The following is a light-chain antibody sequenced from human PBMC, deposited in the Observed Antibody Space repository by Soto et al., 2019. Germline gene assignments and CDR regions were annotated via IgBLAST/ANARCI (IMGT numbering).Light chain of an antibody. Sequence: EVMMTQFPDTVSVTAGETVTLSCGASQRVRTNLAWYQQRPGQAPRLLIHYASTRAGDIPARFSGSGAGTNVTLAISSLQSEDFAVYYFLQYGYWPETFGQGTKVEIK. CDR2: YAS. V-gene: IGKV3D-15*01. CDR3: LQYGYWPET. CDR1: QRVRTN. J-gene: IGKJ1*01.